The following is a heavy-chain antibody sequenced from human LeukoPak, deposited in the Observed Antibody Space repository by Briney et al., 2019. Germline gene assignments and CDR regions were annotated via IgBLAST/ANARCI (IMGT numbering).Heavy chain of an antibody. V-gene: IGHV1-18*01. CDR2: ISAYNGNT. CDR1: GYTFTSYG. D-gene: IGHD2-21*01. CDR3: ATSPGLAYCGGDCYSVDY. J-gene: IGHJ4*02. Sequence: GASVKVSCKASGYTFTSYGISWVRQAPGQGLEWMGWISAYNGNTNYAQKLQGRVTMTTDTSTSTAYIELRSLRSDDTAVYYCATSPGLAYCGGDCYSVDYWGQGTLVTVSS.